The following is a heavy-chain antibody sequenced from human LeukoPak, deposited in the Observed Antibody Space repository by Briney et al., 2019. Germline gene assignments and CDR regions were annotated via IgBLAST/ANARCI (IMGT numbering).Heavy chain of an antibody. D-gene: IGHD4-17*01. CDR3: ARGRCYGDLYCYGMDV. V-gene: IGHV4-30-4*01. CDR1: GGSISSGDYY. CDR2: IYYSGSP. Sequence: SQTLSLTCTVSGGSISSGDYYWRWIRQPPGKGLERIGYIYYSGSPYYNPSLKSRLTISVDTSKNQFSLKLSSVTAADTAVYYCARGRCYGDLYCYGMDVWGKGTTVTVSS. J-gene: IGHJ6*04.